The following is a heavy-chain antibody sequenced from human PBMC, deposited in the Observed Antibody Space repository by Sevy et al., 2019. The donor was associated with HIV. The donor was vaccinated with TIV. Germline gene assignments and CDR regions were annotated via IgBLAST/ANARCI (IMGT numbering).Heavy chain of an antibody. D-gene: IGHD6-6*01. CDR2: INSDGSST. CDR3: ARGGGIAARLLAY. CDR1: GFSFSGYW. V-gene: IGHV3-74*01. Sequence: GGSLRLSCAASGFSFSGYWMHWARQAPGKGLVWVSRINSDGSSTSYADSVKGRLTISRDNAKNTLYLQMNSLRAEDTAVYYCARGGGIAARLLAYWGQGTLVTVSS. J-gene: IGHJ4*02.